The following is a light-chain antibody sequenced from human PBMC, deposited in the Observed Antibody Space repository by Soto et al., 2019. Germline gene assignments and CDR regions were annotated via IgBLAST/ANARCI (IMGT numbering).Light chain of an antibody. V-gene: IGKV3-11*01. J-gene: IGKJ1*01. CDR2: DAS. CDR1: QSVSRY. Sequence: EIVLTQSPATLSLSPGERATLSCRASQSVSRYLAWYQQKCGQAPRLLIYDASNRATGIPARFSGSGSGTDFTLTISSLEPEDFAVYYCQPRSNWPRTFGQGTKVEIK. CDR3: QPRSNWPRT.